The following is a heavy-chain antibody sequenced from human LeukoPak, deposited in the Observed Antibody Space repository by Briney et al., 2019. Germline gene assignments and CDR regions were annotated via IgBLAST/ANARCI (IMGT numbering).Heavy chain of an antibody. V-gene: IGHV3-20*04. Sequence: GGSLRLSCAASGFTFDDYGMSWVRQAPGKGLEWVSGINWNGGSTGYADSVKGRFTISRDSAKNSLYLQMNSLRAEDTALYYCARGGPRGGYYYYYMDVWGKGTTVTVSS. CDR1: GFTFDDYG. CDR3: ARGGPRGGYYYYYMDV. CDR2: INWNGGST. J-gene: IGHJ6*03. D-gene: IGHD3-16*01.